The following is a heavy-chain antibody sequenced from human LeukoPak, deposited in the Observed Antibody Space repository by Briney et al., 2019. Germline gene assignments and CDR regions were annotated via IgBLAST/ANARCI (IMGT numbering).Heavy chain of an antibody. J-gene: IGHJ4*02. CDR1: GFTFSSYN. CDR2: ISSSSSYI. Sequence: GGSLRLSCAASGFTFSSYNMNWVRQAPGKGLEWVSSISSSSSYIYYADSVKGRFTISRDNAKNSLYLQMNSLRAEDTAVYYCALRPLRVRGVYENHYFDYWGQGTLVTVSS. D-gene: IGHD3-10*01. CDR3: ALRPLRVRGVYENHYFDY. V-gene: IGHV3-21*01.